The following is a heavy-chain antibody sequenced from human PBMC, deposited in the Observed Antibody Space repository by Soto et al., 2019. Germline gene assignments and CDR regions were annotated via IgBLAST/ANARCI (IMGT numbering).Heavy chain of an antibody. CDR1: GFTFSSYS. CDR2: ISSSSSYI. Sequence: EVQLVESGGGLVKPGGSLRLSCAASGFTFSSYSMNWVRQAPGKGLEWVSSISSSSSYIYYADSVKGRFTISRDNAKNSLYLQMNSLRAEDTAVYYCARSPLLWFGEFPRWFDPWGQGTLVTVSS. CDR3: ARSPLLWFGEFPRWFDP. D-gene: IGHD3-10*01. V-gene: IGHV3-21*01. J-gene: IGHJ5*02.